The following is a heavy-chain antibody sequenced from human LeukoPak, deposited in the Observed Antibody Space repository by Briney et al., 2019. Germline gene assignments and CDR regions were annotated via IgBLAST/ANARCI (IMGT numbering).Heavy chain of an antibody. CDR1: GYTFTGNY. V-gene: IGHV1-2*02. Sequence: GASVKVSCKASGYTFTGNYMHWVRQAPGQGLEWMGWINPNSGGTNFAQKFQGRVTMTRDTSITTAYMELSRLRSDDTAVYYCARDPFLTYQLVGWAQGTLVTVSS. D-gene: IGHD2-2*01. CDR2: INPNSGGT. CDR3: ARDPFLTYQLVG. J-gene: IGHJ4*02.